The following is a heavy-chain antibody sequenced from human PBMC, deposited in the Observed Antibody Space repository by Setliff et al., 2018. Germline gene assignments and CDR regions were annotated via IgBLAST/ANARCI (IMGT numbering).Heavy chain of an antibody. CDR2: LSYNGNA. J-gene: IGHJ5*02. D-gene: IGHD2-2*01. CDR1: GGSISSYF. CDR3: ARGYCNSVGCFFAGWFDP. Sequence: PSETLSLTCTVSGGSISSYFWSWIRQTPEKGLEWIGTLSYNGNAYYTPSLKSRVTISIDTSKNQFSLKLSSVTAADTAVYYCARGYCNSVGCFFAGWFDPWGQGTLVTVSS. V-gene: IGHV4-59*04.